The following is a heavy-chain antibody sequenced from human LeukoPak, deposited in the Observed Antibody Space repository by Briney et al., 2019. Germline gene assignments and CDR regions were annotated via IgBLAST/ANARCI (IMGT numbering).Heavy chain of an antibody. CDR1: GFSLSTFGVG. V-gene: IGHV2-5*02. Sequence: SRPTLVNATQRLTLTCTFLGFSLSTFGVGVDWIRQPPGKPLEWLALIYWDDDKRYSPSLKSRLTITKDTSKNQVVLTMTNMDTMDTAIYHVAHSKKYASFDYWGQGTLVTVSS. D-gene: IGHD2-8*01. J-gene: IGHJ4*02. CDR2: IYWDDDK. CDR3: AHSKKYASFDY.